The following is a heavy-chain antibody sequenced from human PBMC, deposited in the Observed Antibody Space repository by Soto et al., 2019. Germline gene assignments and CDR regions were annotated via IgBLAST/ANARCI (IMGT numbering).Heavy chain of an antibody. J-gene: IGHJ4*02. CDR2: ISAYNGNT. V-gene: IGHV1-18*01. CDR1: GYTFTSYG. D-gene: IGHD3-22*01. CDR3: ASTTNFAYDSSGYYLYYFDY. Sequence: QVQLVQSGAEVKKPGASVKVSCKASGYTFTSYGISWVRQAPGQGLEWMGWISAYNGNTNYAQKLPGRVTMTTDTSTSTAYMELRSLRSDDTAVYYCASTTNFAYDSSGYYLYYFDYWGQGTLVTVSS.